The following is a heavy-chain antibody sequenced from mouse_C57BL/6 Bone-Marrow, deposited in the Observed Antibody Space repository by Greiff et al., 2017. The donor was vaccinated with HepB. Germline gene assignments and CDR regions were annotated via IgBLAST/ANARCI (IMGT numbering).Heavy chain of an antibody. D-gene: IGHD1-1*01. CDR3: ARLGYYGSSTDYYAMDY. J-gene: IGHJ4*01. CDR1: EYEFPSHD. V-gene: IGHV5-2*01. Sequence: EVHLVESGGGLVQPGESLKLSCESNEYEFPSHDMSWVRKTPEKRLELVAAINSDGGSTYYPDTMERRFLISRDNTKKTLYLQMSSLRSEDTALYYCARLGYYGSSTDYYAMDYWGQGTSVTVSS. CDR2: INSDGGST.